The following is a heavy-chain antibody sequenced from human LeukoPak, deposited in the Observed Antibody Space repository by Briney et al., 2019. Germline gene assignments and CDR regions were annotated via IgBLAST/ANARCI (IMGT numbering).Heavy chain of an antibody. D-gene: IGHD2-15*01. CDR3: AKVTSGGSCYQSDY. CDR2: ISASGGNS. Sequence: GGSLRLSCEASGFTFSDSAMSWVRQASGRGLEWVSLISASGGNSYYADSVKGRFTVSRDSSKNTLHLQMNSLRAEDTAVYYCAKVTSGGSCYQSDYWGQGTLVTVSS. V-gene: IGHV3-23*01. J-gene: IGHJ4*02. CDR1: GFTFSDSA.